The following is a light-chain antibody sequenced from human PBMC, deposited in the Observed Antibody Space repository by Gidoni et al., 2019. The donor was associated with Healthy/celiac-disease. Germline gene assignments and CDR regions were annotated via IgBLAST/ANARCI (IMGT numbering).Light chain of an antibody. CDR1: QDISNY. CDR2: DAA. Sequence: DIQLTQSPSSLSASVGDRVTITCQASQDISNYLNWYQQKPGKAPKLLIYDAANLETGVPSRFGGSGSGTDFTVTISSRQPEDIATYYCQQYDNLPRTFGGGTKVEIK. CDR3: QQYDNLPRT. V-gene: IGKV1-33*01. J-gene: IGKJ4*01.